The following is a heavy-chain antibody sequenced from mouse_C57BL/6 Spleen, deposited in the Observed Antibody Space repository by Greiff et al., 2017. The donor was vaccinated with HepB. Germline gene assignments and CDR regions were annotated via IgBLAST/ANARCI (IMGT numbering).Heavy chain of an antibody. J-gene: IGHJ2*01. CDR1: GYAFTNYL. V-gene: IGHV1-54*01. Sequence: VQLQQSGAELVRPGTSVKVSCKASGYAFTNYLIEWVKQRPGQGLEWIGVINPGSGGTNYNEKFKGKATLTADKSSSPAYMQLSSLTSEDSAVYFCSRSDYGSSPYSFDYWGQGTTLTVSS. CDR3: SRSDYGSSPYSFDY. D-gene: IGHD1-1*01. CDR2: INPGSGGT.